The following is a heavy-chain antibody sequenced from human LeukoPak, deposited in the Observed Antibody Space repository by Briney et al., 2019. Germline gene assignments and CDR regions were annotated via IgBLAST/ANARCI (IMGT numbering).Heavy chain of an antibody. D-gene: IGHD6-6*01. CDR1: GGSISSSSYY. V-gene: IGHV4-39*07. CDR3: ARRGEYSSSGFDY. Sequence: SETLSLTCTVSGGSISSSSYYWGWIRQPPGKGLEWIGSIYYSGSTYYNPSLKSRVTISVDTSKNQFSLKLSSVTAADMAVYYCARRGEYSSSGFDYWGQGTLVTVSS. J-gene: IGHJ4*02. CDR2: IYYSGST.